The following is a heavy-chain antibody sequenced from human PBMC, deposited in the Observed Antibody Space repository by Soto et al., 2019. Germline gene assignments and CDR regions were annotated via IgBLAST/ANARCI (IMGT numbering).Heavy chain of an antibody. D-gene: IGHD5-12*01. CDR3: AKDRPNIVATIRDDFDI. CDR1: GFTFSSYA. Sequence: EVQLLESGGGLVQPGGSLRLSCAASGFTFSSYAMSWVRQAPGKGLEWVSAISGSGGSTYYADSVKGRFTISRDKSKNTLYLQMNSLRAEDTAVYYCAKDRPNIVATIRDDFDIWGQGTMVTVSS. J-gene: IGHJ3*02. CDR2: ISGSGGST. V-gene: IGHV3-23*01.